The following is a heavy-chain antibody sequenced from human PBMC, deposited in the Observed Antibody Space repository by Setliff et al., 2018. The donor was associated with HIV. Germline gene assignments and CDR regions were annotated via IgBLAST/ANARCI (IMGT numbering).Heavy chain of an antibody. CDR1: GYTFSRYA. J-gene: IGHJ4*02. CDR2: INIGNGNT. Sequence: ASVKVSCKASGYTFSRYAMHWVRQAPGQRLEWMGWINIGNGNTVYAQELQGRVTITWDTSASTAYMELSSLRAEGMAVYYCARNLVGTSSFDYWGQGTLVTVSS. V-gene: IGHV1-3*03. CDR3: ARNLVGTSSFDY. D-gene: IGHD1-26*01.